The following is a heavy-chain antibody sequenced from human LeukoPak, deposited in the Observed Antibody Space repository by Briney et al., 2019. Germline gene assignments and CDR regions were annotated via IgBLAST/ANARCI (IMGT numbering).Heavy chain of an antibody. Sequence: SETLSLTCTVSGGSISSYYWSWIRQPPGKGLEWIGEINHSGSTNYNPSLKSRVTISVDTSKNQFSLKLSSVTAADTAVYYCARGGGSYLRTFDYWGQGTLVTVSS. CDR2: INHSGST. V-gene: IGHV4-34*01. D-gene: IGHD1-26*01. J-gene: IGHJ4*02. CDR3: ARGGGSYLRTFDY. CDR1: GGSISSYY.